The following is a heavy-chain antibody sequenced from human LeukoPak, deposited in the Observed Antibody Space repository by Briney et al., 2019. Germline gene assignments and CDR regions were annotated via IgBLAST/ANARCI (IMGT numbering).Heavy chain of an antibody. CDR3: ARESSGPNRYAFDI. CDR1: GGSISSGDYY. D-gene: IGHD3-22*01. J-gene: IGHJ3*02. CDR2: IYYSGST. Sequence: PSETLSLTCTVSGGSISSGDYYWSWVRQPPGKGLEWIGYIYYSGSTYYNPSLKSRVTISVDTSKNQFSLKLSSVTAADTAVYYCARESSGPNRYAFDIWGQGTMVTVSS. V-gene: IGHV4-30-4*01.